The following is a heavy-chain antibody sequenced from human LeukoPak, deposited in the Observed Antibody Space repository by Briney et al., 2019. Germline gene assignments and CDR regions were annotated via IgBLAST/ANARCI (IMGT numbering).Heavy chain of an antibody. V-gene: IGHV4-4*07. J-gene: IGHJ3*02. CDR1: GGSINSYY. Sequence: SETLSLTCTVSGGSINSYYWSWIRQPAGKGLEWIGRLHTSGSTNYNPSLKSRVTMSVDTSKKQFSLILSSLTAADTAVYHCARGDAYGAFDIWGQGTMVTVSS. CDR2: LHTSGST. CDR3: ARGDAYGAFDI. D-gene: IGHD3-16*01.